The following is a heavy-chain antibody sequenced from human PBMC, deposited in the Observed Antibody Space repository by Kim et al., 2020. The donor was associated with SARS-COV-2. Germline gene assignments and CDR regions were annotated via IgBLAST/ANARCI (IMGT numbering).Heavy chain of an antibody. V-gene: IGHV4-59*13. D-gene: IGHD4-17*01. J-gene: IGHJ4*01. CDR2: IYYSGST. Sequence: SETLSLTCTVSGGSISSYYWSWIRQPPGKGLEWIGYIYYSGSTNYNPSLKSRVTILVDTSKNQFSLKLSSVTAADTAVYYCARSDYGDFHYWGHGTLVTLSS. CDR1: GGSISSYY. CDR3: ARSDYGDFHY.